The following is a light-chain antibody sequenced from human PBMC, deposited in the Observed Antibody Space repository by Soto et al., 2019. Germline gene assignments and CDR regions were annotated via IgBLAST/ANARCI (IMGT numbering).Light chain of an antibody. Sequence: EVGVTQSPGTLSLSPGERATLSCRASQRVTSDYLAWYQQKPGQSPRLLMSGASRRATGVPDRFSGSGSGTDFTLTISILEPEDFAVYYCQHYGHALWAFGQGTKVEIK. CDR3: QHYGHALWA. CDR1: QRVTSDY. J-gene: IGKJ1*01. CDR2: GAS. V-gene: IGKV3-20*01.